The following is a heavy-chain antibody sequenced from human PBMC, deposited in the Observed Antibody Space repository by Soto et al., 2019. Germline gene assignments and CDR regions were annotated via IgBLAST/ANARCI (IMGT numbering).Heavy chain of an antibody. CDR3: ADKGGSNLRYFYWLLNFDY. CDR1: GFSLSTSGVG. J-gene: IGHJ4*02. D-gene: IGHD3-9*01. Sequence: QITLKESGPTLVKPTQPLTLTCTFSGFSLSTSGVGVGWIRQPPGKALEWLALIYWNDDKRYSPSLKSRLTITKDTYKKQVVLTSANIVPVVTDTYYCADKGGSNLRYFYWLLNFDYWGQGTLVTVSS. CDR2: IYWNDDK. V-gene: IGHV2-5*01.